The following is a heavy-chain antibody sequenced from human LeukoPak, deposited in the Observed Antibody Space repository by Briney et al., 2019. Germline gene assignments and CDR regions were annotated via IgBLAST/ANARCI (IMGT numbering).Heavy chain of an antibody. CDR2: FYTSGST. J-gene: IGHJ6*03. CDR3: ARVEKTTFYYYRDV. V-gene: IGHV4-61*02. Sequence: SDTLSLTCSVSGGSIRSGTYYWSWIRQFAGKGLKWIGRFYTSGSTNYNPSLKSRVTISVDTSKNQFSLHLTSVTAADTAVYYCARVEKTTFYYYRDVWGKGTTVTVSS. CDR1: GGSIRSGTYY. D-gene: IGHD4-11*01.